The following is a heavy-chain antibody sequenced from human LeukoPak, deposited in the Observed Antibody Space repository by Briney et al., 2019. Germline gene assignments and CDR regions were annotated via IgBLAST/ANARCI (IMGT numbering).Heavy chain of an antibody. CDR3: ARGEQYYYDSSGYPDY. CDR2: IYSGGST. CDR1: GFIVSSNY. V-gene: IGHV3-53*01. J-gene: IGHJ4*02. D-gene: IGHD3-22*01. Sequence: GGSLRLSCAASGFIVSSNYMSWVRQAPGKGLEWVSIIYSGGSTYYADSVKGRFTISRDNSKNTLYLQMNSLRAEDTAMYYCARGEQYYYDSSGYPDYWGQGTLVTVSS.